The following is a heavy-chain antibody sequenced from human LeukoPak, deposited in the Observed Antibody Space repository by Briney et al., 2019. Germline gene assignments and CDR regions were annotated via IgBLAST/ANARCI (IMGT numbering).Heavy chain of an antibody. CDR2: IYYSGST. CDR1: GGSISSSSYY. CDR3: ACFWGPGETRYNWFDP. D-gene: IGHD3-16*01. V-gene: IGHV4-39*07. J-gene: IGHJ5*02. Sequence: PSETLSLTCTVSGGSISSSSYYWGWIRQPPGKGLEWIGSIYYSGSTYYNPSLKSRVTISVDTSKNQFSLKLSSVTAADTAVYYCACFWGPGETRYNWFDPWGQGTLVTVSS.